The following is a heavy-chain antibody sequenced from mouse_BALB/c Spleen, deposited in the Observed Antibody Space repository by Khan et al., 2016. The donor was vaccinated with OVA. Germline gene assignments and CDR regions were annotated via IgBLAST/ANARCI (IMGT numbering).Heavy chain of an antibody. J-gene: IGHJ4*01. CDR1: GFSLTNYG. CDR2: IWSDGST. Sequence: QVQLKESGPGLVAPSQSLSITCTISGFSLTNYGVHWVRQPQGKGLEWLVVIWSDGSTTYNSALKSRLTITKDNSKSQVFLEMNSLQTDDTAMYFCARQPYYHYNIMDYWGQGTSVTVSS. V-gene: IGHV2-6-1*01. D-gene: IGHD2-10*01. CDR3: ARQPYYHYNIMDY.